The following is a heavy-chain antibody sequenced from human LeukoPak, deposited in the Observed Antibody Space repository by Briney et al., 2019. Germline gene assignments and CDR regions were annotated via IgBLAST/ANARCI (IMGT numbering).Heavy chain of an antibody. CDR1: GFTFSSYW. Sequence: GGSLRHSCSASGFTFSSYWMHWVRQVPGKGPVWVSRIKSDGSSTSYADSVKGRFTISRDNVKNMLYLHMNSLRVEDTAVYYCAREVYYGSGNWFDRWGQGTLVTVSS. D-gene: IGHD3-10*01. CDR3: AREVYYGSGNWFDR. CDR2: IKSDGSST. J-gene: IGHJ5*02. V-gene: IGHV3-74*01.